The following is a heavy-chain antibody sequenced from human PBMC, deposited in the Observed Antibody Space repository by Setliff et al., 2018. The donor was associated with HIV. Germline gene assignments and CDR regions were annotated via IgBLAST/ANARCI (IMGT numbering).Heavy chain of an antibody. CDR1: GDSMSSDNYF. Sequence: SETLSLTCTVSGDSMSSDNYFWVWVRQPPGKGLEWMGNIFHSGNTYYSPSLKSRVTMSLDTSMNQFSLKLTSVTAADTAVYYCARLRGSYDFSNWFDPWGQGTQVTVSS. D-gene: IGHD3-3*01. CDR2: IFHSGNT. V-gene: IGHV4-39*07. CDR3: ARLRGSYDFSNWFDP. J-gene: IGHJ5*02.